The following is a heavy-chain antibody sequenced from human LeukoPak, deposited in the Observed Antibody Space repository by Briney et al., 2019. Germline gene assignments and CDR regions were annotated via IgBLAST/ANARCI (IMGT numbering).Heavy chain of an antibody. Sequence: GASVKVSCKASGYTFTGYYMHWVRQAPGQGLEWMGWINPHTGGTNYAQKFQGRVTMTRDTSISTAYMELSRLRSDDTAVYYCARDFPYYDSSGYYFIGFDYWGQGTLVTVSS. CDR3: ARDFPYYDSSGYYFIGFDY. CDR2: INPHTGGT. J-gene: IGHJ4*02. V-gene: IGHV1-2*02. CDR1: GYTFTGYY. D-gene: IGHD3-22*01.